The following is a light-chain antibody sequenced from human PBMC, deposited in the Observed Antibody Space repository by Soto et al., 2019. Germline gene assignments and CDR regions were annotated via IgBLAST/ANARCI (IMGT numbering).Light chain of an antibody. V-gene: IGLV2-14*01. CDR2: EVS. CDR1: SSDVGGYNY. Sequence: QSALTQPPSASGSPGQSVTISCTGTSSDVGGYNYVSWYQQYPGKAPKLMIYEVSNRPSGVSNRFSGSKSGNTASLTISGLQPEDEADYYCSSYTTSNTRQIVFGTGTKVTVL. J-gene: IGLJ1*01. CDR3: SSYTTSNTRQIV.